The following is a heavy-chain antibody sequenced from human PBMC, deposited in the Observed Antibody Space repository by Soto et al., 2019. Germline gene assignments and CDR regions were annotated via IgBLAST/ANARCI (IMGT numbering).Heavy chain of an antibody. V-gene: IGHV4-59*01. J-gene: IGHJ4*02. D-gene: IGHD6-19*01. CDR3: ARSVAVPGAHIDY. CDR1: GGSISGSY. CDR2: VYYTGST. Sequence: SETLSLTCSVSGGSISGSYWSWIRQSPGKGLEWLGYVYYTGSTNYSPSLRSRVSISVDTSKNEFSLRLSSVTAADTAVYFCARSVAVPGAHIDYWGQGXQVTVSS.